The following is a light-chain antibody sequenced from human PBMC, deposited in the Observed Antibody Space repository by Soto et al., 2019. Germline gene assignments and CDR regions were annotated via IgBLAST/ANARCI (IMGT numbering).Light chain of an antibody. CDR3: SSFTSSSTQV. Sequence: QSALTQPASVSGSLGQSITISCTGTSSDVGGYNYVSWYQQHPGKVPKLMIYEVNNRPSGVSSRFSGSKSANTASLTISGLRADDEADYYCSSFTSSSTQVFGGGTKLTVL. V-gene: IGLV2-14*01. J-gene: IGLJ3*02. CDR2: EVN. CDR1: SSDVGGYNY.